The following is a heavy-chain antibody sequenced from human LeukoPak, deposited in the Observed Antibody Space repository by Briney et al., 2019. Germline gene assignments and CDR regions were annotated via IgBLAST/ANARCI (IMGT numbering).Heavy chain of an antibody. CDR1: GFTFDDYA. D-gene: IGHD2-2*01. V-gene: IGHV3-9*01. CDR2: ISWNSGSI. J-gene: IGHJ4*02. Sequence: GGSLRLSCAASGFTFDDYAMHWVRQAPGKGLEWVSGISWNSGSIGYADSVKGRFTISRDNAKNSLYLQMNSLRAEDTALYYCAKDYCSSTSCYGGHFDYWGQGTLVTVSS. CDR3: AKDYCSSTSCYGGHFDY.